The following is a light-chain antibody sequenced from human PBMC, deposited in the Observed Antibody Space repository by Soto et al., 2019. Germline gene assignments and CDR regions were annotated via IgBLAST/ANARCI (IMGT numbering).Light chain of an antibody. J-gene: IGKJ4*01. CDR3: HHLNSYPLT. Sequence: DIQLTQSPSFLSASVGDRVTITCRASQGISSYLAWYQQKPGKAPNLLISAASTLRTGVPSRFSGSGSGTEFTLTISSLQPEDFATYYCHHLNSYPLTFGGGTKVEI. CDR2: AAS. V-gene: IGKV1-9*01. CDR1: QGISSY.